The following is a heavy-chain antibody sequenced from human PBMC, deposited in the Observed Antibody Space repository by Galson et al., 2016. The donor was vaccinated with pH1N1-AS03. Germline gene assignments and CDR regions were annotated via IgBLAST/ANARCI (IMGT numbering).Heavy chain of an antibody. CDR3: GRDLGGEAGY. J-gene: IGHJ4*02. V-gene: IGHV3-74*01. CDR2: INRDGRTT. Sequence: SLRLSCAASGYSFSAYWMHWVRQVPRKGLVWVSRINRDGRTTNYADSVKGRFTISRDNAKNTLYLQMNSLRAEDTAVYYCGRDLGGEAGYWGQGTLVTVSS. D-gene: IGHD3-16*01. CDR1: GYSFSAYW.